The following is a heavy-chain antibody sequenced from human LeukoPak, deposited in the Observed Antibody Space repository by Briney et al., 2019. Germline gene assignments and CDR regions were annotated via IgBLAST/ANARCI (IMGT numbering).Heavy chain of an antibody. CDR2: IYYSGNT. D-gene: IGHD3/OR15-3a*01. Sequence: PSETLSLTCTVSGVSISSSNSYWGWIRQPPGKGLEWIGSIYYSGNTYYNASLKSQVSISIDTSKNRFSLKLTSVTAADTAVYYCARQTGSGLFVLPGGQGTLVTVSS. J-gene: IGHJ4*02. V-gene: IGHV4-39*01. CDR1: GVSISSSNSY. CDR3: ARQTGSGLFVLP.